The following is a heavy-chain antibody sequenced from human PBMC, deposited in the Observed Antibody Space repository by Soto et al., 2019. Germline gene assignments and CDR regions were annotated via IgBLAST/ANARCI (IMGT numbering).Heavy chain of an antibody. D-gene: IGHD3-22*01. Sequence: SETLSLTCTVSGGSISSAAYCWSWIRQSPDKGLEWIGHIYDGGTTYSSPSLKGRVTISADRSKNQFSLKLSSVTAADTAVYYCARTENYYDMRWFDPWGQGTLVTVSS. CDR3: ARTENYYDMRWFDP. CDR1: GGSISSAAYC. CDR2: IYDGGTT. J-gene: IGHJ5*02. V-gene: IGHV4-30-2*06.